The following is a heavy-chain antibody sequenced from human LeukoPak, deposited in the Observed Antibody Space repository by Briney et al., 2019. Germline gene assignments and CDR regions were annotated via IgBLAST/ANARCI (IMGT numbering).Heavy chain of an antibody. V-gene: IGHV4-61*08. CDR3: ARGYSSGWYVDYYGMDV. CDR1: GGSISSGGYY. D-gene: IGHD6-19*01. J-gene: IGHJ6*02. Sequence: PSETLSLTCTVSGGSISSGGYYWSWIRQPPGKGLEWIGYIYYSGSTNYNPSLKSRVTISVDTSKNQFSLKLSSVTAADTAVYYCARGYSSGWYVDYYGMDVWGQGTTVTVSS. CDR2: IYYSGST.